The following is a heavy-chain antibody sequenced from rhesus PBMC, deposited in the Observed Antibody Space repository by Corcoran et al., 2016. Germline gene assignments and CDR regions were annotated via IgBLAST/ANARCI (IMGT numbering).Heavy chain of an antibody. Sequence: EVQLVQSGAEVKRPGESLKISCKTSGYSFTSYWISWVRQIPGKGLEWMGAIDPSASDTRYSPSIQCQVTISADKSISTAYLQWSSLKASDTATYYCARRGNNNRFDVWGPGVLVTVSS. CDR3: ARRGNNNRFDV. J-gene: IGHJ5-1*01. D-gene: IGHD1-44*01. V-gene: IGHV5-20*02. CDR2: IDPSASDT. CDR1: GYSFTSYW.